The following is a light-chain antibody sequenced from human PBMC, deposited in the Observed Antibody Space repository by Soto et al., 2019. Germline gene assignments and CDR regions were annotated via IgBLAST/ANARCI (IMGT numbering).Light chain of an antibody. CDR3: SAYTSSSTLGV. CDR1: SSDVGGYHY. CDR2: DVS. V-gene: IGLV2-14*01. J-gene: IGLJ1*01. Sequence: QSALTQPASVSGSPGQSITISCTGTSSDVGGYHYVSWYQQHPGKAPKLMIYDVSNRPSGVSNRFSGSKSGNAASLTISGSQAEDEADYYCSAYTSSSTLGVFGTGTKLTVL.